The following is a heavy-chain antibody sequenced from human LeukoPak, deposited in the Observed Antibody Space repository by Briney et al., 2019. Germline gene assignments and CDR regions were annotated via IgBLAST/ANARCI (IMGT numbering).Heavy chain of an antibody. CDR3: AGILGTPGPLYYFDY. Sequence: GGSLRLSCEASGFTFDNYAMSWVRQAPGKGLEWVSAISNSGVSTHYADSVKGRFTISRDNSKNTLYLQMNSLRAEDTAVYYCAGILGTPGPLYYFDYWGQGTLVTVSS. D-gene: IGHD2/OR15-2a*01. V-gene: IGHV3-23*01. J-gene: IGHJ4*02. CDR1: GFTFDNYA. CDR2: ISNSGVST.